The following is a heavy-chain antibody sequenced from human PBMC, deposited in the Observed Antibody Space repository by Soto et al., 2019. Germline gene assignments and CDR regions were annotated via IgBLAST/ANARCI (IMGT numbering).Heavy chain of an antibody. CDR3: ARGDWATRLDY. CDR2: INHSGNT. CDR1: GGSFSGYY. J-gene: IGHJ4*02. D-gene: IGHD5-12*01. Sequence: QVQLQQWGAGLLKPSETLSLTCAVYGGSFSGYYWSWIRQPPGKGLEWIGEINHSGNTNYNPSLKSRVTISGDTSKNQLSLELSSVTAADTAVYYCARGDWATRLDYWGQGALVTVSS. V-gene: IGHV4-34*01.